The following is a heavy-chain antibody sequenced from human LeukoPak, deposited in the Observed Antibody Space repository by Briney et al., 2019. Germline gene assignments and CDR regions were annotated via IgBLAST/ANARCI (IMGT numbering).Heavy chain of an antibody. CDR3: ARDSSDYSSGWYGYFQH. Sequence: PSETLSLTCTVSGGSISSYYWSWIRQPPGKGLEWLGYIYYSGSTNYTPSLKSRVTISVDTSKNQFSLKLSSVTAADTAVYYCARDSSDYSSGWYGYFQHWGQGTLVTVSS. D-gene: IGHD6-19*01. V-gene: IGHV4-59*01. CDR1: GGSISSYY. CDR2: IYYSGST. J-gene: IGHJ1*01.